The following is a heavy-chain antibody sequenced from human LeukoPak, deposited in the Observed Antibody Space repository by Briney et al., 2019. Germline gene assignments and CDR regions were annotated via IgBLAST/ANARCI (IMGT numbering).Heavy chain of an antibody. D-gene: IGHD5-24*01. J-gene: IGHJ4*02. CDR2: IYHSGST. Sequence: SETLSLTCTVSGYSISSGYYWGWIRQPPGKGLEWIGSIYHSGSTYYNPSLKSRVTISVDTSKNQFTLKLSSVTAADTAVYYCARLARDVYNIIAYFFDQWGQGTLVTVSS. CDR3: ARLARDVYNIIAYFFDQ. V-gene: IGHV4-38-2*02. CDR1: GYSISSGYY.